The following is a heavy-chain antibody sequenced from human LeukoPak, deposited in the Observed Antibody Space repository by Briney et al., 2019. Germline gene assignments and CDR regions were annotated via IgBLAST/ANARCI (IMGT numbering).Heavy chain of an antibody. CDR1: GGFMSSESYY. J-gene: IGHJ6*03. D-gene: IGHD3-3*02. Sequence: SETLSLTCSVSGGFMSSESYYWSWIRQPAGTGLEWIGRINFSGSTNYNPSLKSRVTISMDTSKNQFSLKLSSVTAADTAVYYCARFPRHDYLHLWNYYKDSWGKGTTVTISS. CDR2: INFSGST. V-gene: IGHV4-61*02. CDR3: ARFPRHDYLHLWNYYKDS.